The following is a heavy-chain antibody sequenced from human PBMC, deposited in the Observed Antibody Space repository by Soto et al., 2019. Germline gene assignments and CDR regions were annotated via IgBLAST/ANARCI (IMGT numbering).Heavy chain of an antibody. CDR3: AKATSATCTGSICYSFDY. J-gene: IGHJ4*02. V-gene: IGHV3-23*01. CDR2: FSGGRDTT. Sequence: GGALRLSCVASGFTFSSYAMSWVRQAPGQRLEWVATFSGGRDTTWHADSVKGWFTVSTDSSKNTLSLQMNSLRPEDTALYYCAKATSATCTGSICYSFDYWGQGTLVTVSS. CDR1: GFTFSSYA. D-gene: IGHD2-21*01.